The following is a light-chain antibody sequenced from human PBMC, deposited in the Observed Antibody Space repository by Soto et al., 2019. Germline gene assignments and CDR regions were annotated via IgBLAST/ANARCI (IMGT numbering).Light chain of an antibody. CDR1: QNVSTY. CDR2: DAS. CDR3: QHRTNWLT. Sequence: EIVLTQSPATLSLSPGERVTLSCRASQNVSTYLAWYQQKPGQAPRLLIYDASDRATGIPARFSGSGSGTVITLTISSLAADYVAVYCCQHRTNWLTFGPGTKVDIK. V-gene: IGKV3-11*01. J-gene: IGKJ3*01.